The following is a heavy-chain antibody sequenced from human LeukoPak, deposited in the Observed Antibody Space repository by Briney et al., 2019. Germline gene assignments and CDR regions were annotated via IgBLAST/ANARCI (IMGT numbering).Heavy chain of an antibody. V-gene: IGHV3-11*04. J-gene: IGHJ3*02. CDR3: ARGGHCSSSSCYLGAFDI. CDR1: GFTFSDYF. Sequence: GGSLRLSCAASGFTFSDYFMTWIRQAPGKGLEWVSYISSSGTTTYYADSVKGRSTISRDNAKNSLYLQVNSLRAEDMAVYYCARGGHCSSSSCYLGAFDIWGQGTMVTVSS. D-gene: IGHD2-2*01. CDR2: ISSSGTTT.